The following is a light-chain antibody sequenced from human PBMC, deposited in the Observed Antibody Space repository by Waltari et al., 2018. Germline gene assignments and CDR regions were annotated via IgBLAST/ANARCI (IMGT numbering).Light chain of an antibody. CDR1: QSVGKY. Sequence: VLTQSPGTLSLSPGERATLSCRASQSVGKYIVWYQQRPGQAPRLLIYAATTRATGIPDRFSGSGSGTDFSLTISRLEPEDFAVYYCQNHERLPATFGQGTKVEI. J-gene: IGKJ1*01. CDR3: QNHERLPAT. CDR2: AAT. V-gene: IGKV3-20*01.